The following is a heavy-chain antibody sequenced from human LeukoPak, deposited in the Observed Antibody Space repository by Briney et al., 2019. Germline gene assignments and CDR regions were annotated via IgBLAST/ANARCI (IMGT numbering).Heavy chain of an antibody. V-gene: IGHV3-21*04. CDR1: GFTFSSYS. CDR3: AKDPARRHAFDI. Sequence: GGSLRLSCAASGFTFSSYSMNWVRQAPGKGLEWVSSISSSSSYIYYADSVKGRFTISRDDSKSTLYLQMNSLRAEDTAVYYCAKDPARRHAFDIWGQGTMVTVSS. CDR2: ISSSSSYI. J-gene: IGHJ3*02.